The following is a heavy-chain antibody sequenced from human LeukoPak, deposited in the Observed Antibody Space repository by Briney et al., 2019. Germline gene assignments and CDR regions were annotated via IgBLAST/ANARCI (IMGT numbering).Heavy chain of an antibody. CDR2: IYHSGRT. V-gene: IGHV4-38-2*02. CDR3: TGKYYYDSSGYYYADY. CDR1: GGSISSYY. D-gene: IGHD3-22*01. Sequence: PSETLSLTCTVSGGSISSYYWGWIRQSPGKGLEWIGSIYHSGRTYYNPSLKSRLTISLDTSKNQFSLKLSSVTAADTAVYYCTGKYYYDSSGYYYADYWGQGTLVTVSS. J-gene: IGHJ4*02.